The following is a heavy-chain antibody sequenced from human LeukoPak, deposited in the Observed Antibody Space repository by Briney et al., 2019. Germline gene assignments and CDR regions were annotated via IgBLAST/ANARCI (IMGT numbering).Heavy chain of an antibody. J-gene: IGHJ2*01. V-gene: IGHV4-59*12. CDR1: ADSISSYY. Sequence: SETLSLTCSISADSISSYYWGWIRQTPQRGLELIGYGHFSGYADYNPSLKSRVNLSVDTTKKLISLRLPSVTAADTAVYYCARRGFFGSGNYYNPSSYFDVWGRGALVTVSS. D-gene: IGHD3-10*01. CDR2: GHFSGYA. CDR3: ARRGFFGSGNYYNPSSYFDV.